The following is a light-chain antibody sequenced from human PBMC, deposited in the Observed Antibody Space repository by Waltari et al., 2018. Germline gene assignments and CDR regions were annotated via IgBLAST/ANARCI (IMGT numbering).Light chain of an antibody. CDR3: QQAYSSPLT. J-gene: IGKJ4*01. CDR1: QAISSW. V-gene: IGKV1-12*01. Sequence: DIQMTQSPSSVSASVGDRVTISCRAIQAISSWLAWDQQKPGKAPKLLIYGTSNLQDGVPSRFSGRGSGTDFTLTISNLQPEDFATYYCQQAYSSPLTFGGGTKVDIK. CDR2: GTS.